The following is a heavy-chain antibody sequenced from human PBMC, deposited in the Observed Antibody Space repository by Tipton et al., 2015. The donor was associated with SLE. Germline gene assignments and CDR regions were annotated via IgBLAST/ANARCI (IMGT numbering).Heavy chain of an antibody. J-gene: IGHJ5*02. Sequence: TLSLTCSVSGGSISGYYWSWIRRSAGKGLEWIRHMHPSGTTKYNPSLQSRVTMSVDTSKNQFSLKVNSVTAADTAKYYCARALADWIGGVRFDPWGQGILVTVSS. D-gene: IGHD3-9*01. CDR3: ARALADWIGGVRFDP. V-gene: IGHV4-4*07. CDR1: GGSISGYY. CDR2: MHPSGTT.